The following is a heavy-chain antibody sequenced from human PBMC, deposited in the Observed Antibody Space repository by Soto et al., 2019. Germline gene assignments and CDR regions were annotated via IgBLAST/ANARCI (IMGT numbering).Heavy chain of an antibody. J-gene: IGHJ4*02. CDR1: GFTFSSYS. Sequence: EVQLVESGGGLVQPGGSLRLSCAASGFTFSSYSMNWVRQAPGKGLEWVSYISSSSSNIYYADSVKGRFTISRDNAKNSLYLQMNSLRAEDTAVYYCARDRAEYCSGISCNEFDYWGQGTLVTVSS. V-gene: IGHV3-48*01. CDR3: ARDRAEYCSGISCNEFDY. D-gene: IGHD2-15*01. CDR2: ISSSSSNI.